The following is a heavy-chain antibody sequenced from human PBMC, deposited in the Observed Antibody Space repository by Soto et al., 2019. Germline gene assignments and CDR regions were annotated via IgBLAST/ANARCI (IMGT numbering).Heavy chain of an antibody. CDR1: GFTFSDKY. D-gene: IGHD1-26*01. J-gene: IGHJ4*02. CDR2: SRNKANSYTT. Sequence: PGGSLRLSCAVSGFTFSDKYMEWVRQAPGKGLEWVGRSRNKANSYTTEYAASAKGRFTISRDDSKNSLYLQMNSLKTEDTAVYYCARVNPSGGIYHLDHWGQGALVTVSS. CDR3: ARVNPSGGIYHLDH. V-gene: IGHV3-72*01.